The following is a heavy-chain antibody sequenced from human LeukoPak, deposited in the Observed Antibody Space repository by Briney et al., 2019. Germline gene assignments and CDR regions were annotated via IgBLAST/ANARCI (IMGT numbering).Heavy chain of an antibody. J-gene: IGHJ4*02. V-gene: IGHV3-43*02. CDR2: ISGDGGST. CDR3: AKGRAAAGIH. CDR1: GFTFDDYA. Sequence: GGSLRLSCAASGFTFDDYAMHWVRQAPGKGLEWVSLISGDGGSTYYADSVKGRFTISRDNAKNSLYLQMNSLRAEDTALYYCAKGRAAAGIHWGQGTLVTVSS. D-gene: IGHD6-13*01.